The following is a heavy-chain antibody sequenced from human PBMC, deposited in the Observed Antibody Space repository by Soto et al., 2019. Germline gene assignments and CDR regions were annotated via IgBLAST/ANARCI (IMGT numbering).Heavy chain of an antibody. J-gene: IGHJ6*02. D-gene: IGHD3-10*01. Sequence: QVQLQESGPGLVKPSETLSLTCTVSGGSISSYYWCWIRQPPGKGLEWLGYIYYSGSTNYNPSLKSRVTISVDTSQHQFSLKLSSVTAADTAVYYCASRQAYYYGSGSGGMDVWGQGPTVTVSS. CDR3: ASRQAYYYGSGSGGMDV. CDR2: IYYSGST. CDR1: GGSISSYY. V-gene: IGHV4-59*08.